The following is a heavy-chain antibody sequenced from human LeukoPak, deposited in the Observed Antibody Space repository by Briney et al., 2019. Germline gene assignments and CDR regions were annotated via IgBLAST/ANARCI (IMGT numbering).Heavy chain of an antibody. Sequence: PGGSLRLSCAASGFTFSSYWMSWVRQAPGKGLEWVANIKQDGSEKYYVDSVKGRFTISRDNAKNSLYLQMNSLRAEDTAVYYCARSVIAVAGYDAFDIWGQGTVVTVSS. CDR3: ARSVIAVAGYDAFDI. V-gene: IGHV3-7*02. CDR2: IKQDGSEK. D-gene: IGHD6-19*01. J-gene: IGHJ3*02. CDR1: GFTFSSYW.